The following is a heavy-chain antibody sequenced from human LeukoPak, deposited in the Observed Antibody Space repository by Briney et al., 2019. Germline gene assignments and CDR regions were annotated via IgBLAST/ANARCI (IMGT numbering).Heavy chain of an antibody. D-gene: IGHD3-3*01. CDR1: GFTFSSYA. Sequence: GGSLRLSCAASGFTFSSYAMSWVRQAPGKGLEWVSAISGSGGGTYYADSVKGRFTISRGNSKNTLYLQMNSLRAEDTAVYYCAKVSGFLEWLSLACDYWGQGTLVTVSS. V-gene: IGHV3-23*01. CDR3: AKVSGFLEWLSLACDY. J-gene: IGHJ4*02. CDR2: ISGSGGGT.